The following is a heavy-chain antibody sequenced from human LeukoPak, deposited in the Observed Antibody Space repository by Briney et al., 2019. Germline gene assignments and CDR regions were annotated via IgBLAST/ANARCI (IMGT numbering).Heavy chain of an antibody. CDR3: ARANVVVVAAGWFDP. V-gene: IGHV1-8*01. CDR1: GYTFTSYD. Sequence: ASVKVSCKASGYTFTSYDINWVRQATGQGLEWMGWMNPNSGNTGYAQKFQGRVTITADESTSTAYMELSSLRSEDTAVYYCARANVVVVAAGWFDPWGQGTLVTVSS. D-gene: IGHD2-15*01. CDR2: MNPNSGNT. J-gene: IGHJ5*02.